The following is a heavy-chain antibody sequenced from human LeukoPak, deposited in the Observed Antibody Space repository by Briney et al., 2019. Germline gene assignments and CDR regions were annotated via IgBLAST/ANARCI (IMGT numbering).Heavy chain of an antibody. V-gene: IGHV3-23*01. J-gene: IGHJ4*02. Sequence: PGGSLRLSCAASGFTFSNYAMSWVRQAPGEGLEWVSSISGSGGSTYYADSVKGRFTISRDNSKNTLYLQMNSLRAEDTAVYYCAKDRSGSYDWGQGTLVTVSS. CDR3: AKDRSGSYD. CDR1: GFTFSNYA. CDR2: ISGSGGST. D-gene: IGHD1-26*01.